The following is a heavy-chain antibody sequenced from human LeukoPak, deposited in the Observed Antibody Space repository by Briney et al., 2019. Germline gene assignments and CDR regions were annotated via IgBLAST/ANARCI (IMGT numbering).Heavy chain of an antibody. D-gene: IGHD6-19*01. CDR3: ARGGIAVAGTSFDY. J-gene: IGHJ4*02. CDR1: GGSFSGYY. CDR2: INHSGST. Sequence: SETLSLTCAVYGGSFSGYYWSWIRQPPGKGLEWLGEINHSGSTNYNPSLKSRVTISVDTSKNQFSLKLSSVTAADTAVYYCARGGIAVAGTSFDYWGQGTLVTVSS. V-gene: IGHV4-34*01.